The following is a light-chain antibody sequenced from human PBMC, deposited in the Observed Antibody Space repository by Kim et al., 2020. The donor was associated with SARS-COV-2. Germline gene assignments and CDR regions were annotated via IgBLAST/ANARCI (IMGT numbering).Light chain of an antibody. CDR3: QQYNNWPPHT. J-gene: IGKJ4*01. V-gene: IGKV3-15*01. CDR1: QSVSSY. Sequence: EIVMTQSPATLSVSPGERATLSCRASQSVSSYLAWYQQKPGQAPRLLIYGASTRATGIPARFSGSGSGTEFTLTISSLESEDFAVYYCQQYNNWPPHTFGGGTKVEI. CDR2: GAS.